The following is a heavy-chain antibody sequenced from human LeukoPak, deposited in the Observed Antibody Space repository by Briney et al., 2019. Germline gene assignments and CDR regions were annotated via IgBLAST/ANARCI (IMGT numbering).Heavy chain of an antibody. CDR2: IIPILSQS. D-gene: IGHD3-10*01. J-gene: IGHJ3*02. Sequence: SVKVSCKASGGTFSTYPINWMRQAPGQGLEWMGRIIPILSQSNYAQKFQGTVSITADEFTETAYMELSSLRSDDTAVYYCATGGAYRDAFDIWGQGTMVTVSS. CDR3: ATGGAYRDAFDI. CDR1: GGTFSTYP. V-gene: IGHV1-69*11.